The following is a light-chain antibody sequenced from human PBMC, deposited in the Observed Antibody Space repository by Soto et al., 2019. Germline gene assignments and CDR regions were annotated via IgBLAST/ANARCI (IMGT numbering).Light chain of an antibody. CDR3: QQNNNYPWT. CDR2: DVS. V-gene: IGKV1-5*03. J-gene: IGKJ1*01. CDR1: QTVNGW. Sequence: DIQMTQSPSTLSASIGDRVTITCRASQTVNGWLAWYQQRPGKAPKLLIYDVSALQSGVPSRFSGSGSGTEFTLTISSLHPDDFATYYCQQNNNYPWTFVQGTKVEIK.